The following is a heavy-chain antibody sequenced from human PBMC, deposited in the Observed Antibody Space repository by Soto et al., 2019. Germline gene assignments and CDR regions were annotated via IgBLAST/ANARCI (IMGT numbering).Heavy chain of an antibody. CDR2: MNPNSGNT. V-gene: IGHV1-8*01. CDR3: VRLGCSDGMCYYYYYYMDV. D-gene: IGHD2-15*01. CDR1: GYTFTSYD. Sequence: ASVKVSCKASGYTFTSYDINWVRQATGQGLEWMGWMNPNSGNTGYAQKFQGRVTMTSNTSISTAYMELSSLRSEDTAVHYCVRLGCSDGMCYYYYYYMDVWGKGTTVTVSS. J-gene: IGHJ6*03.